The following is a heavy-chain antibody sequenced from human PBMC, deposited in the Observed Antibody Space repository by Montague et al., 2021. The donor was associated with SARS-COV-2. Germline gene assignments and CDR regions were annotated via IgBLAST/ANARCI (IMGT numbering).Heavy chain of an antibody. CDR2: IGPPGDT. V-gene: IGHV3-13*01. CDR1: GLSFKNYG. CDR3: ARETPVAGTNFYGMDV. J-gene: IGHJ6*02. D-gene: IGHD6-19*01. Sequence: SLRLSCAASGLSFKNYGIHWVRQATGKGLEWVSAIGPPGDTYYAGSVKGRFSISREDAKTSLYLQMDSLRAEDTAVYYCARETPVAGTNFYGMDVWGLGTTVTVSS.